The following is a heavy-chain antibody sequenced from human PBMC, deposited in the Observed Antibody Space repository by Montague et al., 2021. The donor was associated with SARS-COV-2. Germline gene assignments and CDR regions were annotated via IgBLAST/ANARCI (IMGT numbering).Heavy chain of an antibody. CDR1: GGSFTENF. CDR2: INHSGTS. D-gene: IGHD3-10*01. CDR3: ARGRSTRVRGVIFTSSYYYYYGIDV. Sequence: SETLSLTCAVYGGSFTENFWTWIRQPPGKGLEWIGEINHSGTSNYNASLRSRVTISIDTAKNQFSLRLSALAAADTAVYYCARGRSTRVRGVIFTSSYYYYYGIDVWGQGTTVTVSS. J-gene: IGHJ6*02. V-gene: IGHV4-34*01.